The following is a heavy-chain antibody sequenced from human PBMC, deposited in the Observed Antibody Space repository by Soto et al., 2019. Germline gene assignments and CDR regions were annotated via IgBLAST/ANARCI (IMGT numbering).Heavy chain of an antibody. V-gene: IGHV1-69*06. J-gene: IGHJ4*02. D-gene: IGHD4-17*01. CDR3: ARSHDYGDYEAYFDY. CDR1: GGTFSSYA. CDR2: ILPIFGTA. Sequence: GASAKVSCKASGGTFSSYAISRVRQDPGQGLEWMGGILPIFGTANYAQKFQGRVTITADKSTSTAYMELSSLRAEDTAVYYCARSHDYGDYEAYFDYWGQGTLVTVSS.